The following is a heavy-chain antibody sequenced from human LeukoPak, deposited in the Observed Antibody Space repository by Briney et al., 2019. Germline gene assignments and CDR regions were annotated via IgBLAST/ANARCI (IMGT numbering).Heavy chain of an antibody. CDR2: MNSGGSV. CDR1: GITVRTNY. J-gene: IGHJ4*02. CDR3: AREMAKQYSFDS. V-gene: IGHV3-66*01. Sequence: GGSLRLSCVASGITVRTNYMSWVRQAPGKGLEWVSVMNSGGSVYYADSVRDRFNISRDISKNTLSLQMNSLRVEDTAVYYCAREMAKQYSFDSWGQGTLVTVSS. D-gene: IGHD5-24*01.